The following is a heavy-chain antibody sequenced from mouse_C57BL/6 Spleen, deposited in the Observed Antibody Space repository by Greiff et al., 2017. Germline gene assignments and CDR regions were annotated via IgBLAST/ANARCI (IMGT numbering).Heavy chain of an antibody. CDR1: GFNIKNTY. V-gene: IGHV14-3*01. CDR2: IDPANGNP. Sequence: VQLKESVAELVRPGASVKLSCTASGFNIKNTYMRWVKQRPEQGLEWIGRIDPANGNPKYAPKFQGKATITADTSSNTAYLQLSSLTSEDTAIYYCARSDYGSSYAMDYWGQGTSVTVSS. J-gene: IGHJ4*01. CDR3: ARSDYGSSYAMDY. D-gene: IGHD1-1*01.